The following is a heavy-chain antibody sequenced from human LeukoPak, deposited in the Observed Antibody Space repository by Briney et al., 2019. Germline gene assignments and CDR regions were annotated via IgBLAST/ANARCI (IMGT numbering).Heavy chain of an antibody. CDR1: GGSISGFY. D-gene: IGHD4-17*01. V-gene: IGHV4-4*09. J-gene: IGHJ3*02. Sequence: SETLSLTCTVSGGSISGFYWSWIRQPPGKELEWVGYSHTSGSTGYNPSLESRVTISVDTSKNQFSLRVTSVTAADTAVYYCARHTRYGHYNPLDMWGQGTMVTVST. CDR3: ARHTRYGHYNPLDM. CDR2: SHTSGST.